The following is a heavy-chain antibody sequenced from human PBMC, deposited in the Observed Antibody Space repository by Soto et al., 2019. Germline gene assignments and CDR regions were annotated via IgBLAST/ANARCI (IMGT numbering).Heavy chain of an antibody. J-gene: IGHJ4*02. Sequence: EVQLLESGGGLVQPGGSLGLSWEAFGFPFSSYAMSWVGQAPGKGLGGVSAISVSGGSTYYADSVKGRFTISRDNSKNTLYLQMNSLRAEDTAVYYCARRSSGWYFDYWGQGTLVTVSS. CDR1: GFPFSSYA. V-gene: IGHV3-23*01. CDR2: ISVSGGST. D-gene: IGHD6-19*01. CDR3: ARRSSGWYFDY.